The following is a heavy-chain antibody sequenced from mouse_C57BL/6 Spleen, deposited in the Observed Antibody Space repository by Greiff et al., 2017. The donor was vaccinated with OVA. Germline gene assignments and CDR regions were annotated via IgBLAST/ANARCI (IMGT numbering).Heavy chain of an antibody. Sequence: EVMLVESGGGLVKPGGSLKLSCAASGFTFSDYGMHWVRQAPEQGLEWVAYISSGSSTIYYADTVKGRFTISRDNAKNTLYLQRTSLRSGDTAMYYSCMGVGEAWGQGTSVTVSS. CDR1: GFTFSDYG. CDR3: CMGVGEA. CDR2: ISSGSSTI. J-gene: IGHJ4*01. V-gene: IGHV5-17*01. D-gene: IGHD1-1*02.